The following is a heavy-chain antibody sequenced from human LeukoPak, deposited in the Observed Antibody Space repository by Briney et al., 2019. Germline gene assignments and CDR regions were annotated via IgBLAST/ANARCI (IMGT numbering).Heavy chain of an antibody. CDR1: GFTFSSYG. CDR3: ARSGAPTLDY. Sequence: GRSLRLSCAASGFTFSSYGMHWVRQAPGKGLEWVAVIWYDGSNKYYADSAKGRFTISRDNAKNTLYLQMNSLRAEDTAVYYCARSGAPTLDYWGQGTLVIVSS. V-gene: IGHV3-33*01. D-gene: IGHD2-15*01. CDR2: IWYDGSNK. J-gene: IGHJ4*02.